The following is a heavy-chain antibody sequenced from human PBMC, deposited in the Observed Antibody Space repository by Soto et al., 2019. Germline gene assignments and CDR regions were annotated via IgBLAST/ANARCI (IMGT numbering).Heavy chain of an antibody. Sequence: GGSLGLSCTSSGFTFRSYGMHGVRQAPGKGLEWVAVISYDGSNKYYADSVKGRFTIPRDNSKNTLYLQMNSLRAEDTAVYYCAKVVGSVYDYFDYWGQGTLVTVSS. J-gene: IGHJ4*02. V-gene: IGHV3-30*18. CDR1: GFTFRSYG. D-gene: IGHD2-21*01. CDR3: AKVVGSVYDYFDY. CDR2: ISYDGSNK.